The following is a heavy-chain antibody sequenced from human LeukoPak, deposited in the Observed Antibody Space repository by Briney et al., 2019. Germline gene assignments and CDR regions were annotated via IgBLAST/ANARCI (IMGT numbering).Heavy chain of an antibody. Sequence: PSETLSLTCTVSGGSISGYYWSWSRQAPGKGVEWIGNLYYNRGAWFKSSLKSRVTTSVDTSKNEFSLKLSSVTAADTAVYYCARVNWVVVPAAIPDYFDYWGQGTLVTVSS. D-gene: IGHD2-2*02. J-gene: IGHJ4*02. V-gene: IGHV4-59*01. CDR3: ARVNWVVVPAAIPDYFDY. CDR2: LYYNRGA. CDR1: GGSISGYY.